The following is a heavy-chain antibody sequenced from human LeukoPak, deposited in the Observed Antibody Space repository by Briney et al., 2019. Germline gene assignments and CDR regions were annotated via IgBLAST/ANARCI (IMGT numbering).Heavy chain of an antibody. CDR2: MNPNTGST. CDR3: LRGGFPFGNF. V-gene: IGHV1-8*01. Sequence: GASVNVSCKASGYIFTNYHINWVRQATGQGFEWMGWMNPNTGSTGYAQKFQNRITLTRNTSINTAYMDLSSLESEDTAFYYCLRGGFPFGNFWGQGTLVTVSS. CDR1: GYIFTNYH. J-gene: IGHJ4*02. D-gene: IGHD3-10*01.